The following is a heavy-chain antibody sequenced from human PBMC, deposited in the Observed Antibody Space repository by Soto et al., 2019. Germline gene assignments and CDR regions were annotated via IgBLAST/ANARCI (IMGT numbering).Heavy chain of an antibody. CDR2: VYHTGRT. CDR3: ARDFAYFDS. V-gene: IGHV4-61*01. J-gene: IGHJ4*02. Sequence: SETLPLTCTVSGGSFKSGTYSWSWIRQPPGKGLEWIGYVYHTGRTSYNPSLKSRVSISMDTSKNQLSLNLESVTAADTDVYFCARDFAYFDSWGQGTLVTVSS. CDR1: GGSFKSGTYS. D-gene: IGHD3-3*01.